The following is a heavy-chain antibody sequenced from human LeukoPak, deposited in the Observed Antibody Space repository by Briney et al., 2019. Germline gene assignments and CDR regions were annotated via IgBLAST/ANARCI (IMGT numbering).Heavy chain of an antibody. V-gene: IGHV3-74*01. J-gene: IGHJ4*02. D-gene: IGHD4-23*01. CDR3: ARGRPHGNDY. CDR1: GFTFSSYW. Sequence: GGSLRLSFAASGFTFSSYWMNWGRQAPGKGLVWVSRIASDGSSTTYADSVKGRFSISRDNAKNTLYLQMNSLRVEDTAVYYCARGRPHGNDYWGQGTLVTVSS. CDR2: IASDGSST.